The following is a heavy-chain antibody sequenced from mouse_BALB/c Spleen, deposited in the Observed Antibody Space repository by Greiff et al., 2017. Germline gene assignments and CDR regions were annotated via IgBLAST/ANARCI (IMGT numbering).Heavy chain of an antibody. Sequence: QVQLKESGPELVKPGASVRISCKASGYTFTSYYIHWVKQRPGQGLEWIGWIYPGNVNTKYNEKFKGKATLTADKSSSTAYMQLSSLTSEDSAVYFCARSGNYDYAMDYWGQGTSVTVSS. CDR1: GYTFTSYY. V-gene: IGHV1S56*01. CDR2: IYPGNVNT. CDR3: ARSGNYDYAMDY. D-gene: IGHD2-1*01. J-gene: IGHJ4*01.